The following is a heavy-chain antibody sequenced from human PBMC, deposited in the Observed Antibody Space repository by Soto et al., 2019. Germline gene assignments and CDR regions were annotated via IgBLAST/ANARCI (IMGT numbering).Heavy chain of an antibody. CDR1: GGSISSSSYY. D-gene: IGHD3-3*01. CDR2: IYYSGST. V-gene: IGHV4-39*01. J-gene: IGHJ4*02. Sequence: SETLSLTCTVSGGSISSSSYYWGWIRQPPGKGLEWIGSIYYSGSTYYNPSLKSRVTISVDTSKNQFSLKLSSVTAADTAVYYCARQLIYDFWRVYVSYFDYGGKGTLVPVSS. CDR3: ARQLIYDFWRVYVSYFDY.